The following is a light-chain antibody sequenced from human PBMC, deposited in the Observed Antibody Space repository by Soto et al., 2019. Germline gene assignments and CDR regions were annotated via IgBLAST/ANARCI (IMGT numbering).Light chain of an antibody. CDR1: QGIANY. Sequence: DIQMTQSPSSLSASVGDRVTITCRARQGIANYLAWYQHKPGKVPNLLIYAAYTLQSGVPSRFSGGGSGTDFTLTIRSLQPEDVATYYCQIYNRAPRPFGQGTEGEIK. CDR3: QIYNRAPRP. V-gene: IGKV1-27*01. J-gene: IGKJ1*01. CDR2: AAY.